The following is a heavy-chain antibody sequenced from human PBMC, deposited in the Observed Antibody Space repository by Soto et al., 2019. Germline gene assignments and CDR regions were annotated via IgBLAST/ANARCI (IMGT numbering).Heavy chain of an antibody. D-gene: IGHD3-9*01. CDR1: GGSISTYY. J-gene: IGHJ5*02. CDR3: ARDRLANWFDP. Sequence: LSLTFTVSGGSISTYYWSWIRQPPGKGLEWIGYIYYSGSTNYNPSLKSRVSISVDTSKNQFSLKLSSVTAADTAVYYCARDRLANWFDPWGQGTLVTVSS. V-gene: IGHV4-59*01. CDR2: IYYSGST.